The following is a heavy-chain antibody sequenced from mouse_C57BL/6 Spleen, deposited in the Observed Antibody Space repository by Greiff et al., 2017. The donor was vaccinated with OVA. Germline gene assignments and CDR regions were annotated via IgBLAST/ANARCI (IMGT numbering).Heavy chain of an antibody. CDR3: ARGGGYDY. J-gene: IGHJ2*01. V-gene: IGHV5-16*01. D-gene: IGHD3-1*01. CDR2: INYDGSST. Sequence: EVQLVESEGGLVQPGSSMNLSCTASGFTFSDYYMAWVRQVPEKGLEWVANINYDGSSTYYLDSLKSRFIISRDNAKNILYLQMSSLKSEDTATYYCARGGGYDYWGQGTTLTVSS. CDR1: GFTFSDYY.